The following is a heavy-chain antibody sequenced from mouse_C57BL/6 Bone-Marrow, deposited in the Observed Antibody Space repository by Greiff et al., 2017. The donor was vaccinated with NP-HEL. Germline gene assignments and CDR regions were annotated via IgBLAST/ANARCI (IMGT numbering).Heavy chain of an antibody. D-gene: IGHD3-1*01. CDR1: GYTFTDYY. CDR3: ARTGPIGFAY. J-gene: IGHJ3*01. CDR2: IYPGSGNT. V-gene: IGHV1-76*01. Sequence: VKLMESGAELVRPGASVKLSCKASGYTFTDYYINWVKQRPGQGLEWIARIYPGSGNTYYNEKFKGKATLTAEKSSSTAYMQLSSLTSEDSAVYFCARTGPIGFAYWGQGTLVTVSA.